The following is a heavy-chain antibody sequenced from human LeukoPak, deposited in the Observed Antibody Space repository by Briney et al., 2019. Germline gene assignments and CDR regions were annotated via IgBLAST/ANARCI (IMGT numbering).Heavy chain of an antibody. CDR2: INHSGST. Sequence: SETLSLTCAVYGGSFSGYYWSWIRQPPGKGLEWIGEINHSGSTNYNPSLKSRVTISVDTSKNQFSLKLSSVTAADTAVYYCARDSPITIFGVVIPDYYYGMDVWGQGTTVTVSS. D-gene: IGHD3-3*01. V-gene: IGHV4-34*01. CDR1: GGSFSGYY. J-gene: IGHJ6*02. CDR3: ARDSPITIFGVVIPDYYYGMDV.